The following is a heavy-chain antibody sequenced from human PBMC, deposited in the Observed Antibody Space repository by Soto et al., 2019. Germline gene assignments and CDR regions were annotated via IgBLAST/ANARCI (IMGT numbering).Heavy chain of an antibody. J-gene: IGHJ5*02. CDR3: AREAYGSGRRGWFDP. CDR2: IWYDGSNK. D-gene: IGHD3-10*01. V-gene: IGHV3-33*01. Sequence: QVQLVESGGGVVQPGRSLRLSCAASGFTFSFYGMHWVRQAPGKGLEWVAVIWYDGSNKYYADSVKGRFTISRDNSKNTLFLQMNSLRVEDTAVYYCAREAYGSGRRGWFDPWGQGTLVTVSS. CDR1: GFTFSFYG.